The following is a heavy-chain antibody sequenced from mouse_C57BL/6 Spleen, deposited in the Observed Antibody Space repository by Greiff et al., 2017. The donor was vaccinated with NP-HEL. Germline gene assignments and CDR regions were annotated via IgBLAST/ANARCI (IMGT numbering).Heavy chain of an antibody. CDR3: TRSGRRRGHYYAMDY. CDR2: IDPETGGT. J-gene: IGHJ4*01. CDR1: GYTFTDYE. V-gene: IGHV1-15*01. Sequence: ESGAELVRPGASVTLSCKASGYTFTDYEMHWVKQTPVHGLEWIGAIDPETGGTAYNQKFKGKAILTADKSSSTAYMELRSLTSEDSAVYYCTRSGRRRGHYYAMDYWGQGTSVTVSS. D-gene: IGHD3-1*01.